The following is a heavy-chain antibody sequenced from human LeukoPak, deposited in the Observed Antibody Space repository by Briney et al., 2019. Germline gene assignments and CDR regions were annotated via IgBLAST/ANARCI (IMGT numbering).Heavy chain of an antibody. D-gene: IGHD3-3*01. CDR1: GGSFSGYY. CDR2: INHSGST. Sequence: PSETLSLTCAVYGGSFSGYYWSWIRQPPGKGLEWIGEINHSGSTNYNPSLKSRVTISVDKSKNQFSLKLSSVTAADTAVYYCARGLRHSDYWGQGTLVTVSS. V-gene: IGHV4-34*01. CDR3: ARGLRHSDY. J-gene: IGHJ4*02.